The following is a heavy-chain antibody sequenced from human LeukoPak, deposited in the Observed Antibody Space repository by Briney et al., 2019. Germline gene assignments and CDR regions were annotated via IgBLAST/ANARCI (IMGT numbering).Heavy chain of an antibody. CDR1: AGSISTYY. CDR2: ISHIGST. Sequence: SETLSLTCTVSAGSISTYYWSWIRQPPGEGLEWIGYISHIGSTNYNPSLKSRVTVSVDTSKNQFSLKLSSVTAADTAVYYCAGWYSSSWNFDYWGQGTLVTVSS. D-gene: IGHD6-13*01. J-gene: IGHJ4*02. CDR3: AGWYSSSWNFDY. V-gene: IGHV4-59*01.